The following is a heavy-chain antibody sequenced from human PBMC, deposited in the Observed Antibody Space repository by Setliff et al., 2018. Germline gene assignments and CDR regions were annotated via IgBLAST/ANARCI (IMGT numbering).Heavy chain of an antibody. Sequence: GASVKVSCKASGGTFRTDGFNWVRQAPGQGLEWMGRIIPVFGTAKYVQKFQGRVTISADESARTAYMELSSLRFEDTAAYYCARAGDAASGRKGVFEYWGQGTAVTVSS. CDR1: GGTFRTDG. J-gene: IGHJ4*02. V-gene: IGHV1-69*13. CDR3: ARAGDAASGRKGVFEY. CDR2: IIPVFGTA. D-gene: IGHD1-26*01.